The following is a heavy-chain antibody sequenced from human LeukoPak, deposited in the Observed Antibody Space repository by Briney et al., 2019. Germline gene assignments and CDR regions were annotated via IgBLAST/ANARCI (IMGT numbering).Heavy chain of an antibody. D-gene: IGHD5-12*01. J-gene: IGHJ4*02. CDR1: GGSISRGNYY. CDR3: ARGSGFESLFDY. Sequence: TSETLSLTCTVSGGSISRGNYYWSWIRQPGGKEREWIGRIYPSWSTNYNPSLKSRVTISAETSKSQFSLKLSSVTAADTAVYYCARGSGFESLFDYWGQGTLVTVSS. V-gene: IGHV4-61*02. CDR2: IYPSWST.